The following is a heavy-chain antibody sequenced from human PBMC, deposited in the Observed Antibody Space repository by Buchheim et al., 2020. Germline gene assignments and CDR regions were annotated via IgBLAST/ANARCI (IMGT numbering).Heavy chain of an antibody. CDR3: ARDALVDTAMVNAYYYGMDV. CDR2: ISSSSSYI. CDR1: GFTFSSYS. Sequence: EVQLVESGGGLVKPGGSLRLSCAASGFTFSSYSMNWVRQAPGKGLEWVSSISSSSSYIYYADSVTGRFTISRDNAKNSLYLQMNSLRAEDTAVYYCARDALVDTAMVNAYYYGMDVWGQGTT. D-gene: IGHD5-18*01. J-gene: IGHJ6*02. V-gene: IGHV3-21*01.